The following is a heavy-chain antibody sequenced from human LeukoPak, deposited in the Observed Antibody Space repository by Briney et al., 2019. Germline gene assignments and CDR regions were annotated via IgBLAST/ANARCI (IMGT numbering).Heavy chain of an antibody. J-gene: IGHJ5*02. Sequence: SETLSLTCTVSGGSISSSSYYWSWIRQPPGKGLEWIGEINHSGSTNYNPSLKSRVTISVDTSKNQFSLRLSSVTAADTAVYYCARGVGSSWYNWFDPWGQGTLVTVSS. V-gene: IGHV4-39*07. CDR2: INHSGST. CDR3: ARGVGSSWYNWFDP. D-gene: IGHD6-13*01. CDR1: GGSISSSSYY.